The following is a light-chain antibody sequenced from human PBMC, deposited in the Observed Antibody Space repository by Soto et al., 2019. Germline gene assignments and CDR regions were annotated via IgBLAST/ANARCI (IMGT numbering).Light chain of an antibody. J-gene: IGLJ7*01. CDR1: SSNIGNNN. CDR2: DNN. V-gene: IGLV1-51*01. CDR3: GTWDSSLSAAV. Sequence: QSVLTQPPSVSAAPGQKVTISCSGSSSNIGNNNVSSYQQLPGTAPKLLIYDNNKRPSGIPDRFSGSKSGTSATLGITGLQTGDEADYYCGTWDSSLSAAVFGGGTQLTVL.